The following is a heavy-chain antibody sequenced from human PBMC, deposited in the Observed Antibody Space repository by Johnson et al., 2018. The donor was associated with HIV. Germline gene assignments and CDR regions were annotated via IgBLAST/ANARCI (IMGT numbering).Heavy chain of an antibody. CDR3: AKAYCPGCDAFDV. CDR2: MSYDGNNK. D-gene: IGHD2-21*01. Sequence: QEKLVESGGGVVQPGRSLRLSCTASAFTFSNYGMHWVRQAPGKGLEWVALMSYDGNNKYYADSVKGRFNISRDNSKNTQYLQMNSLRVEDTGLYYCAKAYCPGCDAFDVWGHGTMVTVSS. CDR1: AFTFSNYG. J-gene: IGHJ3*01. V-gene: IGHV3-30*18.